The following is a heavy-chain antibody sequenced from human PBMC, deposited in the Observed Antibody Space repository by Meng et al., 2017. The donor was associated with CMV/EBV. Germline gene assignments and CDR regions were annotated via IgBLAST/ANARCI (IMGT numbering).Heavy chain of an antibody. D-gene: IGHD6-13*01. CDR3: ARHKGASSSWRGGFDY. J-gene: IGHJ4*02. V-gene: IGHV4-30-4*08. CDR1: GGSISSGDYY. CDR2: IYYSGST. Sequence: LRLSCTVSGGSISSGDYYWSWIRQPPGKGLEWIGYIYYSGSTYYNPSLKSRVTISVDTSKNQFSLKLSSVTAADTAVYYCARHKGASSSWRGGFDYWGQGTLVTVSS.